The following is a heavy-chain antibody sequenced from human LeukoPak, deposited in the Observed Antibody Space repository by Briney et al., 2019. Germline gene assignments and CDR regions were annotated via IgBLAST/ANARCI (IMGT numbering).Heavy chain of an antibody. CDR2: MNPNSGNT. V-gene: IGHV1-8*01. CDR3: ARSYCSGGSCYWRD. J-gene: IGHJ4*02. CDR1: GYTFTSYD. D-gene: IGHD2-15*01. Sequence: ASVKVSCKASGYTFTSYDINWVRQATGQGLEWMGWMNPNSGNTGYAQKFQGRVTMTRNTSISTAYMELSSLRSEDMAVYYCARSYCSGGSCYWRDWGQGTLVTVSS.